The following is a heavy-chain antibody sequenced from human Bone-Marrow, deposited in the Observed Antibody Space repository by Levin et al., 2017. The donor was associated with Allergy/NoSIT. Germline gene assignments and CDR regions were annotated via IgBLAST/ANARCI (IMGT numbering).Heavy chain of an antibody. CDR3: ARDKEPGRTGGSFPDY. Sequence: GESLKISCAASGFTFSTYAMHWVRQAPGKGLEWVAVIWYDGQNKYYADSVKGRFTISRDNSKNTLYLQMNSLRVEDTAVYYCARDKEPGRTGGSFPDYWGQGTLVTVSS. V-gene: IGHV3-33*01. CDR1: GFTFSTYA. J-gene: IGHJ4*02. CDR2: IWYDGQNK. D-gene: IGHD2-8*02.